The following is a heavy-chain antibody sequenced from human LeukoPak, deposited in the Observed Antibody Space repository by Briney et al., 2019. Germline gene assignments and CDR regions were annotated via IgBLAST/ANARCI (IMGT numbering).Heavy chain of an antibody. D-gene: IGHD3-22*01. CDR2: IYSGGST. CDR1: GFTVSSNY. Sequence: GGSLRLSCAASGFTVSSNYMSWVRQAPGKGLEWVSVIYSGGSTYYADSVMGRFTISRDNSKNTLYLQMNSLRAEDTAVYYCARDQATPPDSSGYYLDYWGQGTLVTVSS. V-gene: IGHV3-66*01. CDR3: ARDQATPPDSSGYYLDY. J-gene: IGHJ4*02.